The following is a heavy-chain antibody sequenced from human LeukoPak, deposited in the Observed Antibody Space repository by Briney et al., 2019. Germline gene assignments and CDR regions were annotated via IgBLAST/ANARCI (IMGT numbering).Heavy chain of an antibody. D-gene: IGHD6-6*01. V-gene: IGHV1-18*01. J-gene: IGHJ6*02. Sequence: ASVKVSCKACGYTFTSYGISWVRQAPGQGLEWMGWTSAYNGNTNYAQKVQGRVTMTTDTSTSTAYMELRSLRSDDTAVYYCARGIAAQEYGMDVWGQGTTVTVSS. CDR3: ARGIAAQEYGMDV. CDR1: GYTFTSYG. CDR2: TSAYNGNT.